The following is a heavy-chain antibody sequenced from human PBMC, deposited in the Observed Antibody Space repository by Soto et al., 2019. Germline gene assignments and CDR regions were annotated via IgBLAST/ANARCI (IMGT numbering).Heavy chain of an antibody. D-gene: IGHD3-10*01. CDR3: ARQGFGALHGRVDV. CDR1: GGSISSYY. CDR2: VHHSWGS. V-gene: IGHV4-59*08. J-gene: IGHJ6*02. Sequence: QVQLQESGPGLVKPSETLSLSCTVSGGSISSYYWSWIRQPPGKGMEWIGYVHHSWGSTYNPSLQSRVAISLDPSKSQFSLKLPSVTATDTAVYYCARQGFGALHGRVDVWGQGTTVTVSS.